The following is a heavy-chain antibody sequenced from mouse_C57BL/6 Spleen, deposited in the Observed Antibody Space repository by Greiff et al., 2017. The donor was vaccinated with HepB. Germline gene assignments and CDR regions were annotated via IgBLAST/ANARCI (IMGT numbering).Heavy chain of an antibody. CDR1: GFTFSSYG. CDR2: ISSGGSYT. Sequence: EVKVVESGGDLVKPGGSLKLSCAASGFTFSSYGMSWVRQTPDKRLEWVATISSGGSYTYYPDSVKGRFTISRDNAKNTLYLQMSSLKSEETAMYYCAEIYYGNSGWFAYWGQGTLVTVSA. D-gene: IGHD2-1*01. V-gene: IGHV5-6*01. J-gene: IGHJ3*01. CDR3: AEIYYGNSGWFAY.